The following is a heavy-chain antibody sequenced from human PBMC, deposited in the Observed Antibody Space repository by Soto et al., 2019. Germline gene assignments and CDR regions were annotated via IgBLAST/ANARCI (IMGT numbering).Heavy chain of an antibody. CDR3: ARGHSTDCSNGVCSFFYNHEMDV. CDR1: GYSFSDYH. Sequence: SVKVSWTASGYSFSDYHIHCLRQAPGQGLEWRGRINPKSGGTSTAQKFQGWVTMTRDRSISTVYMELTRLRSDDTAVYFCARGHSTDCSNGVCSFFYNHEMDVWGQGTTVTVSS. D-gene: IGHD2-8*01. J-gene: IGHJ6*02. V-gene: IGHV1-2*04. CDR2: INPKSGGT.